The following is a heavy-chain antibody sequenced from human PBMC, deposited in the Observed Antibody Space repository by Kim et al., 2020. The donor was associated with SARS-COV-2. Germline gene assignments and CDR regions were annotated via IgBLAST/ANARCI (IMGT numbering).Heavy chain of an antibody. J-gene: IGHJ3*02. CDR3: TNGDAFDI. CDR2: NYI. D-gene: IGHD2-8*01. Sequence: NYINYADSVKGRFTISRDNAKNSLYLQMNSLRAEDTAVYYCTNGDAFDIWGQGTMVTVSS. V-gene: IGHV3-21*01.